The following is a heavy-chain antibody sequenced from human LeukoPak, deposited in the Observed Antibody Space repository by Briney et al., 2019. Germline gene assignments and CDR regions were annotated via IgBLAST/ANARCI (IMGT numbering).Heavy chain of an antibody. V-gene: IGHV1-24*01. CDR2: FDPEDGET. Sequence: ASVKVSCKVSGYTLTELSMHWVRQAPGKGLEWMGGFDPEDGETIYAQKFQGRVTMTEDTSTDTAYMELSSLRSEDTAVYYCATADNWNPTGGYGMDVWGEGTTVTVSS. CDR3: ATADNWNPTGGYGMDV. J-gene: IGHJ6*04. CDR1: GYTLTELS. D-gene: IGHD1-1*01.